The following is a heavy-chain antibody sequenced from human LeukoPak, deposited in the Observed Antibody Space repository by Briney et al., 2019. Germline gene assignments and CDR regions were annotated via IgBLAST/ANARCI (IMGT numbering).Heavy chain of an antibody. CDR3: AKSFPPYYYYYGMDV. V-gene: IGHV3-9*01. Sequence: GRSLRLSCAASGFTFDDYAMHWVRQAPGKGLELVSGISWNSGSIGYADSVKGRFTISRDNAKNSLYLQMNSLRAEDTALYYCAKSFPPYYYYYGMDVWGQGTTVTVSS. CDR2: ISWNSGSI. J-gene: IGHJ6*02. CDR1: GFTFDDYA.